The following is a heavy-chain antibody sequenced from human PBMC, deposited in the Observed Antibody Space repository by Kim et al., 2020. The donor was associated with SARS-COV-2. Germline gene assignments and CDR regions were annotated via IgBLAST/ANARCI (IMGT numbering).Heavy chain of an antibody. D-gene: IGHD2-2*01. CDR1: GGTFSSYA. J-gene: IGHJ3*02. V-gene: IGHV1-69*13. CDR2: IIPIFGTA. Sequence: SVKVSCKASGGTFSSYAISWVRQAPGQGLEWMGGIIPIFGTANYAQKFQGRVTITADESTSTAYMELSSLRSEDTAVYYCAREKPRDIVVVPAAMDIWGKGTMVTVSS. CDR3: AREKPRDIVVVPAAMDI.